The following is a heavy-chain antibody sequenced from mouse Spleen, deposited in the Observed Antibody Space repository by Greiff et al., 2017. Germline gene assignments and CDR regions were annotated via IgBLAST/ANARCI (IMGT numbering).Heavy chain of an antibody. CDR2: IDPSDSYT. J-gene: IGHJ3*01. Sequence: QVQLQQPGAELVKPGASVKLSCKASGYTFTSYWMQWVKQRPGQGLEWIGEIDPSDSYTNYNQKFKGKATLTVDTSSSTAYMQLSSLTSEDSAVYYCARSDYGSNYAWFAYWGQGTLVTVSA. D-gene: IGHD1-1*01. CDR3: ARSDYGSNYAWFAY. CDR1: GYTFTSYW. V-gene: IGHV1-50*01.